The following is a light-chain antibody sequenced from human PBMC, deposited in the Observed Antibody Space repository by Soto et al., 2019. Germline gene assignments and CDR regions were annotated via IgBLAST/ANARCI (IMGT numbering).Light chain of an antibody. CDR2: DVS. Sequence: IVMTQSPDTLSVSPGERATLSCRAGQGVTTNFAWYQQKSGQSPRLLIYDVSIRATGVPARFSATGSETDFTLTISGLQSKDFATYYCQQSYSTLITFGQGTRLEIK. V-gene: IGKV3-15*01. CDR1: QGVTTN. J-gene: IGKJ5*01. CDR3: QQSYSTLIT.